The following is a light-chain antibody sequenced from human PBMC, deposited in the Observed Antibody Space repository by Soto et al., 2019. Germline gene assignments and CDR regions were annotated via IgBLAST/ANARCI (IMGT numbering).Light chain of an antibody. CDR1: SSDVGAYNY. J-gene: IGLJ1*01. CDR2: EVR. V-gene: IGLV2-14*01. Sequence: QSVLTQPASVSESPGQSITLSCTGTSSDVGAYNYVSWYQHYPGKAPKLMIYEVRRRPSGVSDRFSGSKSGNTASLTISGLQAEDEADYYSSSFTSNSIPVFGPGTKVTVL. CDR3: SSFTSNSIPV.